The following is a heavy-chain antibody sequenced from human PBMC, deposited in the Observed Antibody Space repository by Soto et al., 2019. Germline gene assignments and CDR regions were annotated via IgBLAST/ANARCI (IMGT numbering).Heavy chain of an antibody. D-gene: IGHD2-15*01. CDR1: GFTFSDHY. CDR3: ANSLGGNGH. Sequence: EVQLVESGGGLVQPGGSLRISCAASGFTFSDHYMDWVRQAPGKGLEWVGRIRNKRNSYTTEYAASVKGRFTISRDDSQNSLYLQMNSLKTEDTAVYWCANSLGGNGHWGQGTLVTVSS. J-gene: IGHJ4*02. CDR2: IRNKRNSYTT. V-gene: IGHV3-72*01.